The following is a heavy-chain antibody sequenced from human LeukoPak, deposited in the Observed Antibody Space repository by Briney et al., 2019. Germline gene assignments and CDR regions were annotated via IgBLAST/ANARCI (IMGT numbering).Heavy chain of an antibody. V-gene: IGHV3-48*04. CDR1: GFSFSRYN. CDR3: ARGTTGSVYEGHFGH. J-gene: IGHJ4*02. CDR2: ISSSGGTI. Sequence: PGGSLRLSCAASGFSFSRYNINWVRQAPGKGLEWISYISSSGGTIYYADSVKGRFTISRDNAKNSLYLQMNSLRAEDTAVYYCARGTTGSVYEGHFGHWGQGTPVTVFS. D-gene: IGHD5/OR15-5a*01.